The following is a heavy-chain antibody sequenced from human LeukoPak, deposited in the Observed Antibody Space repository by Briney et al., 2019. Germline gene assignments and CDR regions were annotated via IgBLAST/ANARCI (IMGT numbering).Heavy chain of an antibody. D-gene: IGHD3-22*01. CDR2: ICYSGST. CDR3: ASRHTSGDYYGGNAFDP. Sequence: SETLSLTCTVSGGSVSSSNYYWGWFRQPPGKGLEWIGSICYSGSTYYNPSFKSRVIISVDTSKNQFSLKLSSVTAADTAVYYCASRHTSGDYYGGNAFDPLVHGTLFNVSS. V-gene: IGHV4-39*01. J-gene: IGHJ5*02. CDR1: GGSVSSSNYY.